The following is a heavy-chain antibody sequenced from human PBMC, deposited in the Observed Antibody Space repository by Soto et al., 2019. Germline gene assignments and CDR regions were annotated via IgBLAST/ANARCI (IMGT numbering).Heavy chain of an antibody. V-gene: IGHV1-69*12. D-gene: IGHD4-17*01. CDR1: GGTFSSYA. CDR2: IIPIFGTA. Sequence: QVQLVQSGAEVKKPGSSVKVSCKASGGTFSSYAISWVRQAPGQGLEWMGGIIPIFGTANYAQKFQGRVTITADEYTSTAYMELSSLRSEDTSVYYCARDLMGYGDYHSYYYYGMDVWGQGTTVTVSS. CDR3: ARDLMGYGDYHSYYYYGMDV. J-gene: IGHJ6*02.